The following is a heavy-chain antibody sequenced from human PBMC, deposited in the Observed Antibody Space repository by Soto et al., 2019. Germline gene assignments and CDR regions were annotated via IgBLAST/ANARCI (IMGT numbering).Heavy chain of an antibody. D-gene: IGHD2-21*02. J-gene: IGHJ5*02. CDR2: IYYSGST. Sequence: SSETLSLTCTVSGGSISSGVYYWSWIRQHPGKGLEWIGYIYYSGSTYYNPSLKSRVTISVDTSKNQFSLKLSSVTAADTAVYYCARATRLLSPKAWFDPWGQGTMVTVSS. CDR1: GGSISSGVYY. CDR3: ARATRLLSPKAWFDP. V-gene: IGHV4-31*03.